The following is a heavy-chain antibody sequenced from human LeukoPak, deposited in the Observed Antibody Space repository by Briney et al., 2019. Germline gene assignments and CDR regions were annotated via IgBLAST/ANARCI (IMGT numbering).Heavy chain of an antibody. V-gene: IGHV3-23*01. CDR1: GFTFSSYA. Sequence: GGSLRLSCAASGFTFSSYAMSWVRQAPGKGLEWVSAICGSGGSTYYADSVKGRFTISRDNSKNTLYLQMNSLRAEDTAVYYCAKDLDSFVPAAILNWFDPWGPGTLVTVSS. CDR2: ICGSGGST. J-gene: IGHJ5*02. D-gene: IGHD2-2*01. CDR3: AKDLDSFVPAAILNWFDP.